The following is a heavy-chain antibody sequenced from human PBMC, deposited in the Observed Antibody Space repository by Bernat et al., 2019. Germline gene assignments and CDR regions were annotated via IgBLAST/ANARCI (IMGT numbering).Heavy chain of an antibody. Sequence: QVQLVQSGAEVKKPGASVKVSCKASGYTFTSYYMHWVRQAPGQGLEWMGIINPSGGSTSYAQKFQGRVTMTRDTSTSTVYMELSSLRSEDTAVYYWAILGYCSSTSCRRRDWFDPWGQGTLVTVSS. CDR1: GYTFTSYY. CDR3: AILGYCSSTSCRRRDWFDP. CDR2: INPSGGST. V-gene: IGHV1-46*01. D-gene: IGHD2-2*01. J-gene: IGHJ5*02.